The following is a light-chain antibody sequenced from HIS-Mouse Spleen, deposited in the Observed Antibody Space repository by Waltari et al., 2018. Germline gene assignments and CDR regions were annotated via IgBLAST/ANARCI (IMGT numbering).Light chain of an antibody. J-gene: IGKJ5*01. CDR1: QSVSSSY. CDR3: QQYGSSPQT. Sequence: EIVLTQSPGTLSLSTGERATLPCRASQSVSSSYLAWYQQKPGQAPRLLIYGASSRATGIPDRFSGSGSGTDFTLTISRLEPEDFAVYYCQQYGSSPQTFGQGTRLEIK. V-gene: IGKV3-20*01. CDR2: GAS.